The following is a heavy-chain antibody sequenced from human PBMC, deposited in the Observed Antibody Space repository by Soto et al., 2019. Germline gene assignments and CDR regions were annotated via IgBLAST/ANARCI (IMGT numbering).Heavy chain of an antibody. J-gene: IGHJ4*02. CDR3: ARDRSHSSAYGWHDY. CDR1: GYTFTSTW. Sequence: ASVKVSCKASGYTFTSTWMHWVRQAPGQGLEWMGIINPYGGAATYAEKFQGRVTMTRDTSTATDYMELSSLRSEDTAMYYCARDRSHSSAYGWHDYCGRGTQVTVS. CDR2: INPYGGAA. D-gene: IGHD3-22*01. V-gene: IGHV1-46*01.